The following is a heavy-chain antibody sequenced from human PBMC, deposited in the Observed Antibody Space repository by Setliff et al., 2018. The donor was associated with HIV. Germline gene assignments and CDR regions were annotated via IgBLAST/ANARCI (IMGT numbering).Heavy chain of an antibody. CDR3: AKLGDSTGVYSYFDY. D-gene: IGHD7-27*01. V-gene: IGHV4-31*03. CDR1: GRSITTGGSY. CDR2: IYHSGGT. J-gene: IGHJ4*02. Sequence: PSETLSLTCSVSGRSITTGGSYWNWIRQHPGKGLEWIGYIYHSGGTYYTPSLQSRVTMSLDTSKNQSSLKLSSVTAADTAVYYCAKLGDSTGVYSYFDYWGQGMLVTVSS.